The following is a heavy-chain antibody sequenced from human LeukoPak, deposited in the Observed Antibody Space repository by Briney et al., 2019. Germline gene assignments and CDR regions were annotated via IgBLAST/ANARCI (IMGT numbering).Heavy chain of an antibody. V-gene: IGHV1-69*04. CDR1: GGTFSSYA. J-gene: IGHJ4*02. D-gene: IGHD5-12*01. Sequence: SVKVSCKASGGTFSSYAISWVRQAPGQGLEWMGRIIPTLGIANYAQKFQGRVTITADKSTSTAYMELSSLRSEDTAVYYCARSSIVEMATTDYWGQGTLVTVSS. CDR3: ARSSIVEMATTDY. CDR2: IIPTLGIA.